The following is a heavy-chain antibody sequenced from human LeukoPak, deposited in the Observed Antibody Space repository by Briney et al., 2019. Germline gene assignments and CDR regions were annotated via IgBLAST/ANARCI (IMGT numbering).Heavy chain of an antibody. CDR3: AKSLYGGCDY. J-gene: IGHJ4*02. CDR2: VNGNGGST. D-gene: IGHD3-16*02. CDR1: GFSFSTYA. Sequence: GGSLRLSCAASGFSFSTYAMSWVRQAPGKGLEWVSGVNGNGGSTSYADSVKGRFTVFRDSSKNTVYLQMNSLRVEDTAVYYCAKSLYGGCDYWGQGTVVTVSS. V-gene: IGHV3-23*01.